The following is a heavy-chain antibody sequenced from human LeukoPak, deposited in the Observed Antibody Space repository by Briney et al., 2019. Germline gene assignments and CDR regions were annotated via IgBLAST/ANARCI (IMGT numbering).Heavy chain of an antibody. Sequence: ASVKVSCKASGYTFTSYGISWVRQAPGQGLEWMGWISAYNGNTNYAQKLQGRVTMTTDTSTSTAYMELRSLRSDDTAVYYCARSPGSVRGVIIVYYFDYWGQGTLVTVSS. CDR2: ISAYNGNT. D-gene: IGHD3-10*01. CDR1: GYTFTSYG. V-gene: IGHV1-18*01. CDR3: ARSPGSVRGVIIVYYFDY. J-gene: IGHJ4*02.